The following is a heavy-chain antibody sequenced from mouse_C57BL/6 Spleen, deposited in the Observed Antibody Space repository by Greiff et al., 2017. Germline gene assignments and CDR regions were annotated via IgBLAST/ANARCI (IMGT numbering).Heavy chain of an antibody. V-gene: IGHV1-72*01. CDR3: ASDSNYYFDY. Sequence: QVQLQQPGAELVKPGASVKLSCKASGYTFTSYWMHWVKQRPGRSLEWIGRIDPNSGGTKYNEKFKSKATLTVDKPSSTAYMQLSSLTSEDSAVYCYASDSNYYFDYWGQGTTLTVSS. J-gene: IGHJ2*01. CDR2: IDPNSGGT. CDR1: GYTFTSYW. D-gene: IGHD2-5*01.